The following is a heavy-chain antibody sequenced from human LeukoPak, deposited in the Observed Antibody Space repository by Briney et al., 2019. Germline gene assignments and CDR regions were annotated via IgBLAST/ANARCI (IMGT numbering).Heavy chain of an antibody. J-gene: IGHJ4*02. V-gene: IGHV5-51*01. CDR2: IYPGDSDI. Sequence: GESLKISCKGSGYSFSSYWIGWVRQMPGKGLEWMGIIYPGDSDIRYSPSFQGQVTISADKSIRTAYLEWSSLKASDTAMYYCARHIHPTKYCSGGTCDFGGVAKWLIALFWGQGTLVTVSS. CDR3: ARHIHPTKYCSGGTCDFGGVAKWLIALF. D-gene: IGHD2-15*01. CDR1: GYSFSSYW.